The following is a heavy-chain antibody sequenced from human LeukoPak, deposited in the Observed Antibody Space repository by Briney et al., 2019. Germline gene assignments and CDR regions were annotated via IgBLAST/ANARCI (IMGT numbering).Heavy chain of an antibody. J-gene: IGHJ4*02. CDR3: ARALISGYYIIDY. CDR1: GGSISSGDYY. Sequence: SETLSLTCTVSGGSISSGDYYWGWIRQPPGKGLEWIGYIYYSGSTYYNPSLKSRVTISVDTSKNQFSLKLSSVTAADTAVYYCARALISGYYIIDYWGQGTLVTVSS. CDR2: IYYSGST. V-gene: IGHV4-30-4*01. D-gene: IGHD3-22*01.